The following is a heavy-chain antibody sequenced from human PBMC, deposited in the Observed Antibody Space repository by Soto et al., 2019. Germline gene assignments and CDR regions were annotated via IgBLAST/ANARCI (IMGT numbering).Heavy chain of an antibody. Sequence: GGSLRLSCAASGCSFSSYAMSWVRQAPGKGLEWVSASSVSGGSTYYADSVKGRFTISRDNCKNTLYLQMNNLRAEDTAVYYCAKGRTYSDFWSGYTPMFLYWGQATLVTVSA. CDR1: GCSFSSYA. J-gene: IGHJ4*02. V-gene: IGHV3-23*01. CDR3: AKGRTYSDFWSGYTPMFLY. CDR2: SSVSGGST. D-gene: IGHD3-3*01.